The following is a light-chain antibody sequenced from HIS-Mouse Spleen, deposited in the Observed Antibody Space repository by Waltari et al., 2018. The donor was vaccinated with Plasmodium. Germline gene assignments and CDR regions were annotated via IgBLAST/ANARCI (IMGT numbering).Light chain of an antibody. V-gene: IGLV2-23*01. J-gene: IGLJ2*01. CDR2: EGS. CDR3: CSYAGSRV. CDR1: SSDVGSYNL. Sequence: QSALTQPASVSGSPGQSITISCTGTSSDVGSYNLVSWYQQHPGKAPKLMIYEGSKRPSGVSNRCSGSKSGNTASLTISGLQAEDEADYYCCSYAGSRVFGGWTKLTVL.